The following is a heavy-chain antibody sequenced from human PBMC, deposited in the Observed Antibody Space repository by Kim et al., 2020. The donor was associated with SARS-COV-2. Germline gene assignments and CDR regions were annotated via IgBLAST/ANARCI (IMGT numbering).Heavy chain of an antibody. J-gene: IGHJ6*02. Sequence: PSYRGKVTISDDKSISTAYLQWSSLKASDTAMYYCARLLQPSSVLGMDVWGQGTTVTVSS. D-gene: IGHD6-25*01. CDR3: ARLLQPSSVLGMDV. V-gene: IGHV5-51*01.